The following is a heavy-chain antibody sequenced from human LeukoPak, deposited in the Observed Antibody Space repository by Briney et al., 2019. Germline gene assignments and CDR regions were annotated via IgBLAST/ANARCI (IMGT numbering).Heavy chain of an antibody. Sequence: ASVKVSCKASGYTFTSYAMHWVRQAPGQRLEWMGWINAGNGNTKYSQKFQGRVTITRDTSASTAYMALSSLRSEDTAVYYCARDGTHFSSGYRGRYPNWFDPWGQGTLVTVSS. CDR1: GYTFTSYA. V-gene: IGHV1-3*01. CDR3: ARDGTHFSSGYRGRYPNWFDP. CDR2: INAGNGNT. D-gene: IGHD6-19*01. J-gene: IGHJ5*02.